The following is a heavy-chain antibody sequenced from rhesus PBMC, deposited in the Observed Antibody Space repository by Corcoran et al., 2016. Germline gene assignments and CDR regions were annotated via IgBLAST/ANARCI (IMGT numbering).Heavy chain of an antibody. Sequence: QVQLQESGPGLVKPSETLSLTCAVSGGSISSNYWSWSRQSPGEGLEWIGYSNGGSGSTRNNPSLNPRVTISTDPSKNQFSLKLSSVTAADTAVYYCAIFSGSYYIFAYWGQGVLVTVSS. J-gene: IGHJ4*01. CDR3: AIFSGSYYIFAY. D-gene: IGHD3-16*01. CDR1: GGSISSNY. CDR2: SNGGSGST. V-gene: IGHV4-147*01.